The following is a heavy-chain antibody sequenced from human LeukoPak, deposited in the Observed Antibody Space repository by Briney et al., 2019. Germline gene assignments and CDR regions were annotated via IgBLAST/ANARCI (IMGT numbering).Heavy chain of an antibody. CDR3: ASEPRLQWSSSGSRKFDY. J-gene: IGHJ4*02. CDR2: ISTSGST. CDR1: GGSISSGSYY. Sequence: SETLSLTCTVSGGSISSGSYYWSWIRQPAGKGLESIGHISTSGSTNYNPSLKSRVTMSVDTSKNQFSLKLSSVTAADTAVYYCASEPRLQWSSSGSRKFDYWGQGTLVTVSS. V-gene: IGHV4-61*09. D-gene: IGHD5-24*01.